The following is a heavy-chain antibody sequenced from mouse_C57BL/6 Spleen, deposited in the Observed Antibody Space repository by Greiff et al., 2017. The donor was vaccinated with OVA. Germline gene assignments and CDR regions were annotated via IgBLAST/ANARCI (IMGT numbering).Heavy chain of an antibody. J-gene: IGHJ4*01. CDR1: GFSLTSYG. CDR2: IWRGGST. V-gene: IGHV2-5*01. Sequence: VQLVESGPGLVQPSQSLSITCTVSGFSLTSYGVHWVRQSPGQGLEWLGVIWRGGSTDYNAAFMSRLSITKDNSKSQVFFKMNSLEADDTAIYYCAKNDDGYYGYYAMDYWGQGTSVTVSS. D-gene: IGHD2-3*01. CDR3: AKNDDGYYGYYAMDY.